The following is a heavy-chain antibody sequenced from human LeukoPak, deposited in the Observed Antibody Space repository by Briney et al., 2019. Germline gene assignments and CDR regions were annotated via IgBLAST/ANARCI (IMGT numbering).Heavy chain of an antibody. CDR3: AGDQSLYTVTTADY. V-gene: IGHV1-2*02. Sequence: ASVKVSCKASGYTFTGYYMHWVRQAPGQGLEWMGWINPNSGGTNYAQKFQGRVTMTRDTSISTAYMELSRLRSDDTAVYYCAGDQSLYTVTTADYWGQGTLVTVSS. J-gene: IGHJ4*02. D-gene: IGHD4-17*01. CDR2: INPNSGGT. CDR1: GYTFTGYY.